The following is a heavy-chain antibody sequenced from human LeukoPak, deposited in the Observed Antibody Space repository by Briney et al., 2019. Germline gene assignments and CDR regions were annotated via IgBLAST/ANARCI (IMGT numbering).Heavy chain of an antibody. J-gene: IGHJ4*02. CDR2: INHSGST. Sequence: SETLSLTCAVYGGSFSGYYWSWIRQPPGKGLEWIGEINHSGSTNYNPSLKSRVTISVDTSKNHFSLQLNSVTPEDTAVYYCARLFCYNTVCQVDYWGQGTLVTVSS. CDR1: GGSFSGYY. CDR3: ARLFCYNTVCQVDY. V-gene: IGHV4-34*01. D-gene: IGHD3-3*01.